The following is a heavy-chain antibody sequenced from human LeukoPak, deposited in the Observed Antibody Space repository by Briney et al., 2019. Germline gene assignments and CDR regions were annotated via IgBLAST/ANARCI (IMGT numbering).Heavy chain of an antibody. D-gene: IGHD3-10*01. J-gene: IGHJ4*02. CDR3: ATIRGLIMTFDY. CDR2: IYYSGNT. Sequence: SETLSLTCTVSGGSINSYYWGWIRQPPGKGLQWIGSIYYSGNTYFNPSLKSRVTISVDTSKNQFSPKLTSVTAADTAVYYCATIRGLIMTFDYWGQGTLVTVSS. CDR1: GGSINSYY. V-gene: IGHV4-39*01.